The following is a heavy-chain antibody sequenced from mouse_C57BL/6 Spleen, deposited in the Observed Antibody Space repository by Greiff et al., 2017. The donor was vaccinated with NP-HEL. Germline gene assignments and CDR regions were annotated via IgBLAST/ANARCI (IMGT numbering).Heavy chain of an antibody. J-gene: IGHJ2*01. V-gene: IGHV14-4*01. Sequence: EVQLQQSGAELVRPGASVKLSCTASGFNIKDDYMHWVKQRPEQGLEWIGWIDPENGDTEYASKFQGKATITADTSSNTAYLQLSSLTSEDTAVYYCTTANYYGSSSDYWGQGTTLTVSS. CDR3: TTANYYGSSSDY. D-gene: IGHD1-1*01. CDR1: GFNIKDDY. CDR2: IDPENGDT.